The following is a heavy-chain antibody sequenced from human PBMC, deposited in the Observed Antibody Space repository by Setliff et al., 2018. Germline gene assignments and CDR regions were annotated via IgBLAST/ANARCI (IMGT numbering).Heavy chain of an antibody. CDR2: TIPSFGST. D-gene: IGHD5-18*01. V-gene: IGHV1-69*05. J-gene: IGHJ6*03. CDR3: AREGVDTRSSTDYRYYMDV. CDR1: GGTFRSYG. Sequence: SVKVSCKASGGTFRSYGISWVRQAPGQGLEWMGGTIPSFGSTNYAQKFQDRVTIITDESTSTAYMELSSLRTEDTAVYYCAREGVDTRSSTDYRYYMDVWGKGTTVTAP.